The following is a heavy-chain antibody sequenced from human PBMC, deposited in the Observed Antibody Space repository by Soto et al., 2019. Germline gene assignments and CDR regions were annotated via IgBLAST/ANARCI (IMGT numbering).Heavy chain of an antibody. CDR2: IIPIFGTA. CDR1: GGPFSSYA. CDR3: ASGTFNIISVVITYGMEV. Sequence: SVKVSCKASGGPFSSYAISWVRQAPGQGLEWMGGIIPIFGTANYAQKFQGRVTITADKSTSTVYMELSSLISEDTAMYFCASGTFNIISVVITYGMEVWRRGTTVPV. D-gene: IGHD3-22*01. V-gene: IGHV1-69*06. J-gene: IGHJ6*01.